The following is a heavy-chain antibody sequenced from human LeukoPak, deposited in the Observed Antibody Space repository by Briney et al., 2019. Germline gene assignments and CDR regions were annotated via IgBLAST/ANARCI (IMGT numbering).Heavy chain of an antibody. CDR1: HHSISSGYF. J-gene: IGHJ4*02. CDR3: ARTLHGSGWCPFDY. V-gene: IGHV4-38-2*02. Sequence: PSETLSLTCTVYHHSISSGYFWGWIRQPPGKGLEWIGNVYHNGNTWYNSSLKSRVDISADTSKNQFSLKLSSVTAADTAVYFCARTLHGSGWCPFDYWGEGCLVTVSS. CDR2: VYHNGNT. D-gene: IGHD6-19*01.